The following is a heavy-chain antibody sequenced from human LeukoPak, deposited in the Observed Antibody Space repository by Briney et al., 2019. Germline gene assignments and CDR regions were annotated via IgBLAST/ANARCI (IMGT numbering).Heavy chain of an antibody. CDR1: GYTFTSYG. Sequence: GASVKVSCKASGYTFTSYGISWVRQAPGQGLEWMGWISAYNGNTNYAQKLQGRVTMTTDTSTSTAYMELRSLRSDDTAVYYCARDMPPNYYYGMDVWGQGTTVTVSS. D-gene: IGHD2-2*01. J-gene: IGHJ6*02. V-gene: IGHV1-18*01. CDR3: ARDMPPNYYYGMDV. CDR2: ISAYNGNT.